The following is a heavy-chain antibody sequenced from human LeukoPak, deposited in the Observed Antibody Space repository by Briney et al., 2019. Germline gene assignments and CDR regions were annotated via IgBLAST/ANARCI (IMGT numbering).Heavy chain of an antibody. D-gene: IGHD1-20*01. CDR2: ISGSSSYI. J-gene: IGHJ4*02. CDR3: AREGITGTAYFDY. CDR1: GFTFSSYS. V-gene: IGHV3-21*01. Sequence: GGSLRLSCAASGFTFSSYSMNWVRQAPGKGLEWVSSISGSSSYIYYADSVKGRFTISRDNAKNSLYLQMNSLRAEDTAVYYCAREGITGTAYFDYWGQGTLVTVSS.